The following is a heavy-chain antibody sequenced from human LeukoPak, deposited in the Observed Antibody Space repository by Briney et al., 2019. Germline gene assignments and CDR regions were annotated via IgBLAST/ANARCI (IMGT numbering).Heavy chain of an antibody. CDR1: GGSISSGGYY. D-gene: IGHD6-13*01. Sequence: PSETLSLTCTVSGGSISSGGYYWSWIRQHPGKSLEWIGYIYYSGSTYYNPSLKSRVTISVDTSKNQFSLKLSSVTAADTAVYYCARGRVAAAGYFDYWGQGTLVTVSS. J-gene: IGHJ4*02. CDR3: ARGRVAAAGYFDY. CDR2: IYYSGST. V-gene: IGHV4-31*03.